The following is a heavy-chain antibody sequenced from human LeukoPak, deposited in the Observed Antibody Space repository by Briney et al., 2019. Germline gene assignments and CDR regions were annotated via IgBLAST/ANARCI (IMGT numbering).Heavy chain of an antibody. Sequence: ASVKVSCKASGYTFTGYYMHWVRQAPGQGLEWMGRINPNSGGTNYAQKSQGRVTMTRDTSISTAYMELSRLRSDDTAVYYCARAGGGVTFYYYYYMDVWGKGTTVTVSS. V-gene: IGHV1-2*06. CDR2: INPNSGGT. J-gene: IGHJ6*03. CDR3: ARAGGGVTFYYYYYMDV. D-gene: IGHD1-26*01. CDR1: GYTFTGYY.